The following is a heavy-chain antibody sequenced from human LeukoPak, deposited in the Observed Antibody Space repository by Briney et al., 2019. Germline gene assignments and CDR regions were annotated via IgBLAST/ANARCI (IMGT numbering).Heavy chain of an antibody. CDR3: ASDRDRGYSYGYDY. D-gene: IGHD5-18*01. CDR1: GFTFSSYS. V-gene: IGHV3-21*01. Sequence: PGGSLRLSCAASGFTFSSYSMNWVRQAPGKGLEWVSSISSSSSYIYYADSVKGRFTISRDNAKNSLYLQMNSLRAEDTAVYYCASDRDRGYSYGYDYWSQGTLVTVSS. J-gene: IGHJ4*02. CDR2: ISSSSSYI.